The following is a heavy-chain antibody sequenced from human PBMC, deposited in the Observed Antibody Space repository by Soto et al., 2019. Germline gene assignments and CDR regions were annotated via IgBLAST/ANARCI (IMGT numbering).Heavy chain of an antibody. V-gene: IGHV3-9*01. CDR2: ISWNSGSI. CDR3: AKDITVTTFNYFDY. CDR1: GFTFDDYA. Sequence: RRLSCAASGFTFDDYAMHWVRQAPGKGLEWVSGISWNSGSIGYADSVKGRFTISRDNAKNSPYLQMNSLRAEDTALYYCAKDITVTTFNYFDYWGQGTLVTVSS. J-gene: IGHJ4*02. D-gene: IGHD4-17*01.